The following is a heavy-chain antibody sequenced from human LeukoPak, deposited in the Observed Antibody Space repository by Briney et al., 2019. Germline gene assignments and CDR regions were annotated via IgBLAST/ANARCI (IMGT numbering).Heavy chain of an antibody. D-gene: IGHD1/OR15-1a*01. CDR2: VYYSGST. Sequence: PSETLSLTCTVSGGSISSSSYYWGWIRQPPGKGLEWIGSVYYSGSTYYNPSLRSRVTISVATSKNQFSLKLSSVTAADTAVYYCARERETTGWFDPWGQGTLVTVSS. CDR3: ARERETTGWFDP. J-gene: IGHJ5*02. V-gene: IGHV4-39*07. CDR1: GGSISSSSYY.